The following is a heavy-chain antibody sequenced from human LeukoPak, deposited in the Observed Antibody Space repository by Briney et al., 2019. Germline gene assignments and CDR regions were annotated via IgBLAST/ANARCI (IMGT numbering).Heavy chain of an antibody. CDR2: ISGSGGSI. D-gene: IGHD1-26*01. Sequence: GGSLRLSCAASGFTFSSYAMSWVCQAPGKGLEWVSGISGSGGSIYYADSLKGRFTISKDNSKNTLYLQMNSLRAEDTAVYYCAKDHTVGATFGVYFDYWGQRTLVTVSS. CDR3: AKDHTVGATFGVYFDY. J-gene: IGHJ4*02. CDR1: GFTFSSYA. V-gene: IGHV3-23*01.